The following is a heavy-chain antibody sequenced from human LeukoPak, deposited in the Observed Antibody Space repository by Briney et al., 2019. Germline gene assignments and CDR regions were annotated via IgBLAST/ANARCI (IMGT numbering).Heavy chain of an antibody. J-gene: IGHJ4*02. CDR1: GYSFTSYW. CDR2: IDPSDSYT. Sequence: GESLKISCKGSGYSFTSYWITWVRQMPGKGLEWLGRIDPSDSYTDYSPSFQGHGTISADKSISTAYLQWSSLKASDTAMYYCAIDPYYYDGSGSLDYWGQGTLVTVSS. D-gene: IGHD3-22*01. V-gene: IGHV5-10-1*01. CDR3: AIDPYYYDGSGSLDY.